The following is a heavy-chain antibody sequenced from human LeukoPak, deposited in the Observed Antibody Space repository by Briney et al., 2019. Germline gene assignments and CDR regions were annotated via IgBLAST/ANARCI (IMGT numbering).Heavy chain of an antibody. V-gene: IGHV4-59*08. CDR3: ARHIGTAAAADY. D-gene: IGHD6-25*01. Sequence: KPSETLSLTCTVSGGSISSYYWSWIRQPPGKGLEWIGYIYYRGSTNYNPSLKSRVTISVDTSKNQFSLKLTSVNAADTAVYYCARHIGTAAAADYWGQGSLVTVSS. J-gene: IGHJ4*02. CDR2: IYYRGST. CDR1: GGSISSYY.